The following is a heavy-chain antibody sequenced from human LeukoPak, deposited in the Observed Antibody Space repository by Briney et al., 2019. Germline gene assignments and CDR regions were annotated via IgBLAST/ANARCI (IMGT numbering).Heavy chain of an antibody. CDR2: IYYSGST. D-gene: IGHD3-3*01. V-gene: IGHV4-30-4*01. J-gene: IGHJ4*02. CDR3: ASESGYSVLGY. CDR1: GGSISSGDYY. Sequence: PSETLSLTCTVSGGSISSGDYYWSWIRQPPGKGLEWIGYIYYSGSTYYNPSLKSRVTISVDTSKNQFSLELSSVTAADTAVYYCASESGYSVLGYWGQGTLVTVSS.